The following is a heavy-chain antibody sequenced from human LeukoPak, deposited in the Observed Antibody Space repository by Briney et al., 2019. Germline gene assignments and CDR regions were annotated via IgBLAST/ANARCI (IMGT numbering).Heavy chain of an antibody. CDR1: GFTFSNYA. D-gene: IGHD3-22*01. V-gene: IGHV3-30*19. J-gene: IGHJ4*02. CDR3: ASERLLPLDY. Sequence: GGSLRLSCAASGFTFSNYAMHWVRQAPGKRLEWVAVISYDGSNKYYADSVKGRFTISRDNSKNTLYLQMNSLRAEDTAVYYCASERLLPLDYWGQGTLVTVSS. CDR2: ISYDGSNK.